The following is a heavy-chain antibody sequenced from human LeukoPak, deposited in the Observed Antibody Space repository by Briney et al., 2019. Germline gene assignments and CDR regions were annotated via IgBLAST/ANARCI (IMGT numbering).Heavy chain of an antibody. D-gene: IGHD3-22*01. CDR2: VRGSGGDT. CDR1: GFTFSDYA. CDR3: ARSNGGYYDRSGYYYFDY. J-gene: IGHJ4*02. V-gene: IGHV3-23*01. Sequence: GGSLRLSCAASGFTFSDYAMSWVRQAPGKGLEWVSGVRGSGGDTFYADSVKGRFTISRDNSKNTLFLQMNSLRAEDTAVYYCARSNGGYYDRSGYYYFDYWGQGTLVTVSS.